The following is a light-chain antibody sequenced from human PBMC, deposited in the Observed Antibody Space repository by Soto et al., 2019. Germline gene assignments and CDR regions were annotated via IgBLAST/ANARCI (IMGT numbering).Light chain of an antibody. J-gene: IGLJ1*01. CDR3: SSYTSSTTFV. CDR2: DVT. V-gene: IGLV2-14*03. Sequence: QSVLPQPASVSGSPGQSITISCTGTSSDIGGYNYVSWYQQHPGKAPKLLISDVTNRPSGVSNRFSGSKSANTASLTTSWLQAEDEAEYYCSSYTSSTTFVFGPGTKVTVL. CDR1: SSDIGGYNY.